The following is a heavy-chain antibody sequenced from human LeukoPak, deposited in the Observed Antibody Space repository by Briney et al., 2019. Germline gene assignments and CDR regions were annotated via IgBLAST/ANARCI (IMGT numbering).Heavy chain of an antibody. CDR1: GFTFSSYG. J-gene: IGHJ4*02. CDR3: ARDQYYYDSSGYYHFDY. V-gene: IGHV3-33*01. D-gene: IGHD3-22*01. CDR2: IWYDGSNK. Sequence: GGSLRLSCAASGFTFSSYGMHWVRQAPGKGLEWVAVIWYDGSNKYYADSMKGRFTISRDNSKNTLYLQMNSLRAEDTAVYYCARDQYYYDSSGYYHFDYWGQGTLVTVSS.